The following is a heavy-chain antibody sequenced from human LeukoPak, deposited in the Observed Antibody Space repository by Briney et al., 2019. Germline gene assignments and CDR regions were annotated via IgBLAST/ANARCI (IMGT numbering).Heavy chain of an antibody. CDR1: GYTFTSYY. J-gene: IGHJ5*02. D-gene: IGHD5-18*01. CDR2: INPSGGST. Sequence: ASVKVSCKASGYTFTSYYMHWVRQAPGQGLEWMGIINPSGGSTSYAQEFQGRVTMTRDTSTSTVYMELSSLRSEDTAVYYCAREPIHSYGFGWFDPWGQGTLVTVSS. V-gene: IGHV1-46*01. CDR3: AREPIHSYGFGWFDP.